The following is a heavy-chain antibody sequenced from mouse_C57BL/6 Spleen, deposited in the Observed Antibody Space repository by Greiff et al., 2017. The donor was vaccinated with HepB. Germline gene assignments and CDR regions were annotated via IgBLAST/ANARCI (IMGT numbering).Heavy chain of an antibody. V-gene: IGHV1-66*01. D-gene: IGHD2-5*01. CDR2: IYPGSGNT. CDR3: ALYYSNYVGFAY. J-gene: IGHJ3*01. Sequence: VQLQESGPELVKPGASVKISCKASGYSFTSYYIHWVKQRPGQGLEWIGWIYPGSGNTKYNEKFKGKATLTADTSSSTAYMQLSSLTSEDSAVYYCALYYSNYVGFAYWGQGTLVTVSA. CDR1: GYSFTSYY.